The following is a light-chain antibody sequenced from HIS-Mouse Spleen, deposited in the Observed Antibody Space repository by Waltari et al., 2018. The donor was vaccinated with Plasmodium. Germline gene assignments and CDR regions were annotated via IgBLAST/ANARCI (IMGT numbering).Light chain of an antibody. Sequence: SYELTQPPSVSVSPGQTARITCSGDALPKQYAYWYQQKPGQAPVLVIDKDIERPSGIPERFSGSSSGTTVTLTISGVQAEDEADYYCQSADSSGTPNWVFGGGTKLTVL. CDR1: ALPKQY. V-gene: IGLV3-25*03. CDR3: QSADSSGTPNWV. CDR2: KDI. J-gene: IGLJ3*02.